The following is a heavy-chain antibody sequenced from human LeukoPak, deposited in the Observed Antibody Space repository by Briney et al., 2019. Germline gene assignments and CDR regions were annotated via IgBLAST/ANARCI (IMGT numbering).Heavy chain of an antibody. CDR3: ARGSSGYAFYYMDV. D-gene: IGHD5-12*01. V-gene: IGHV1-18*01. CDR2: ISAYNGNT. J-gene: IGHJ6*03. CDR1: GYTFTSYG. Sequence: GASVTVSCKASGYTFTSYGISWVRQAPGQGLEWMGWISAYNGNTNYAQKLQGRVTMTTDTSTSTAYMELRSLRSDDTAVYYCARGSSGYAFYYMDVWGKGTTVTVSS.